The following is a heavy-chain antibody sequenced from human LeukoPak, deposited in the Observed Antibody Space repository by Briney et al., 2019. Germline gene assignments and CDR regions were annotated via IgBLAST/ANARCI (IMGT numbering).Heavy chain of an antibody. CDR3: AKDMSMYYDFWSGPVNYYMDV. D-gene: IGHD3-3*01. J-gene: IGHJ6*03. Sequence: PGGSLRLSCAASGFTFSSYGMHWVRQAPGKGLEWVAFIRYDGSNKYYADSVKGRFTISRDNSKNTLYLQMNSLRAEDTAVYYCAKDMSMYYDFWSGPVNYYMDVWGKGTTVTVSS. V-gene: IGHV3-30*02. CDR1: GFTFSSYG. CDR2: IRYDGSNK.